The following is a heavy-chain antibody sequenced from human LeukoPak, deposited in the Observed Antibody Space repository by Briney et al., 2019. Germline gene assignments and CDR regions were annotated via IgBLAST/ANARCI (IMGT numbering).Heavy chain of an antibody. V-gene: IGHV4-30-4*01. J-gene: IGHJ3*02. CDR1: GGSISSGDYY. D-gene: IGHD5-18*01. CDR3: ARAHVDTAMANAFDI. CDR2: IYYSGST. Sequence: SQTLSLTCTVSGGSISSGDYYWSWIRQPPGKGLEWIGYIYYSGSTYYNPSLKSRVTISVDTSKNQFSLKLSSVTAADTAVYYCARAHVDTAMANAFDIWGQGTMVTVSS.